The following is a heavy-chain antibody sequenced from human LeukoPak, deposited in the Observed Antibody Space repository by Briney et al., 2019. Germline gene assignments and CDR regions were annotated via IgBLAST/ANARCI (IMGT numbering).Heavy chain of an antibody. CDR2: IYYSGST. CDR3: ARGDCDILTGYSGFDY. J-gene: IGHJ4*02. CDR1: GGSISSYY. D-gene: IGHD3-9*01. V-gene: IGHV4-59*08. Sequence: SETLSLTCTVSGGSISSYYWSWIRQPPGKGLEWIGYIYYSGSTNYNPSLKSRVTISVDTSKNQFSLKLSSVTAADTAVYYCARGDCDILTGYSGFDYWGQGTLVTVSS.